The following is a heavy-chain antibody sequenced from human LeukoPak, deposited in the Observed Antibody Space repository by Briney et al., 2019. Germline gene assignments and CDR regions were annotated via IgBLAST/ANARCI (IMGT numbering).Heavy chain of an antibody. CDR3: ARSLPCPCGGDCWGAFDL. Sequence: SETPSLTCTVSGVSMSSYYWSWIRQPPGKGLEWIGYIYYSGSNKYNPSLKSRVAISIDTSKNQFSLKLNSVTTADTAVYYCARSLPCPCGGDCWGAFDLWGQGTLVPVSS. V-gene: IGHV4-59*01. D-gene: IGHD2-21*02. J-gene: IGHJ3*01. CDR1: GVSMSSYY. CDR2: IYYSGSN.